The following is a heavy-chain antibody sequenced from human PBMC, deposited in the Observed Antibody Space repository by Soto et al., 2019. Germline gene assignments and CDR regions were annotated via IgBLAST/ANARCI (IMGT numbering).Heavy chain of an antibody. J-gene: IGHJ5*02. Sequence: SETLSLTCAVSGGSISSGGYSWSWIRQPPGKGLEWIGYIYHSGSTYYNPTLKSRVTISIDRSKNQIYLKLSSVTAADTAVYYCARVPDRWGQGTLVTVSS. CDR3: ARVPDR. D-gene: IGHD2-2*01. CDR2: IYHSGST. CDR1: GGSISSGGYS. V-gene: IGHV4-30-2*01.